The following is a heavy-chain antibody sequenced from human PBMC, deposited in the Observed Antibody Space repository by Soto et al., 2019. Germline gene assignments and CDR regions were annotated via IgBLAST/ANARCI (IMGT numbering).Heavy chain of an antibody. Sequence: PGGSLRLSCAASGFAFSSYGMHWGRQAPGKGLEWVAVIWYDGSNKYYADSVKGRFTISRDNSKNTLYLQMNSLRAEDTAVYYCARDRDYRDYFDYWGQGTLVTVSS. CDR1: GFAFSSYG. J-gene: IGHJ4*02. CDR3: ARDRDYRDYFDY. CDR2: IWYDGSNK. V-gene: IGHV3-33*01. D-gene: IGHD4-4*01.